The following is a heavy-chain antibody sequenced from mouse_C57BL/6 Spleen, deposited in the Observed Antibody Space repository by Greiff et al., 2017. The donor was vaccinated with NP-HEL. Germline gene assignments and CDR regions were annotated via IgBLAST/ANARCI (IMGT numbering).Heavy chain of an antibody. Sequence: EVQLQQSGPELVKPGASVKMSCKVPGYTFTDYNMYWVKQSHGMSLEWIGDINTNYGGTRYNQKFMGKVTLTVNKSSSTAYMELLSLTSEDSSFYYCASDGDYNYLDYWGQVTALTVSS. J-gene: IGHJ2*01. D-gene: IGHD2-13*01. CDR2: INTNYGGT. V-gene: IGHV1-22*01. CDR3: ASDGDYNYLDY. CDR1: GYTFTDYN.